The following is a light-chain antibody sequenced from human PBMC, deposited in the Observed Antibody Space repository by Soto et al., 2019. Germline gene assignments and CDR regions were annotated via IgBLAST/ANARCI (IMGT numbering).Light chain of an antibody. Sequence: DIQMPQSPSSLSASVGDRVTITCRASQGVSAYLLWYQQRQGAAPKRLMYDVSSLQTGVPSRFSGDESGTDFTLTISGLQPEDFATYYCQQSFTAPRTFGQGTKLEIQ. CDR3: QQSFTAPRT. CDR2: DVS. J-gene: IGKJ2*01. V-gene: IGKV1-39*01. CDR1: QGVSAY.